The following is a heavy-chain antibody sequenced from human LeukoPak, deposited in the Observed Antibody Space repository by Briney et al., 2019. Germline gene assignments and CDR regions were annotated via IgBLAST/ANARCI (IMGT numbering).Heavy chain of an antibody. D-gene: IGHD6-13*01. CDR2: ISGTAGST. Sequence: GGSLRLSCSASGFTFSSCAMSRVRQAPGKGLEWVSTISGTAGSTYYTDSVKGRFTISRDSSKNTLYLQMNGLRAEDTAVYLCAKQYTNSWFFDYWGQGTLVTVPS. V-gene: IGHV3-23*01. CDR1: GFTFSSCA. J-gene: IGHJ4*02. CDR3: AKQYTNSWFFDY.